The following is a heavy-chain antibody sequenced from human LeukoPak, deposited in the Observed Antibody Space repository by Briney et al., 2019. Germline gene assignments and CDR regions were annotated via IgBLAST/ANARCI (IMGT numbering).Heavy chain of an antibody. CDR3: AREGCSSTSCYIPRPYYYGMDV. D-gene: IGHD2-2*01. V-gene: IGHV3-30-3*01. J-gene: IGHJ6*02. CDR1: GFTFSGYA. Sequence: GRSLRLSCAASGFTFSGYAMHWVRQAPGKGLEWVAVTSNDGSNKYYADSVKGRFTISRDNAKNTLYLQMNSLRAEDTAVYCCAREGCSSTSCYIPRPYYYGMDVWGQGTTVTVSS. CDR2: TSNDGSNK.